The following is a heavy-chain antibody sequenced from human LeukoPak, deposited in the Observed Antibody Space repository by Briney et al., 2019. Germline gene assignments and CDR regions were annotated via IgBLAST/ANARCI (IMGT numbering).Heavy chain of an antibody. V-gene: IGHV3-30*02. Sequence: GGSLRLSCAASGFTFSSYGMHWVRQAPGRGLEWVAFIRYDGSNKYNADSVKGRFTISRDNSKNTLYLQMNSLRAEDTALYYCAKGSIGYSHGYTDYWGQGTLVTFSS. CDR3: AKGSIGYSHGYTDY. CDR1: GFTFSSYG. CDR2: IRYDGSNK. J-gene: IGHJ4*02. D-gene: IGHD5-18*01.